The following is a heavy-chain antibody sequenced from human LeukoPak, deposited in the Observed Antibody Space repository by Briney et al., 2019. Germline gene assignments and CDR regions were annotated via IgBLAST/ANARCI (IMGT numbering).Heavy chain of an antibody. Sequence: GGSLRLSCAVSGFTVSTNSMSWVRQAPGKGLEWVAIIKPDGSEKYYVDSVKGRFTISRDNAENSLFLQMNGLRPEDTAVFYCARGQYTDGLSYWGQGTLVTVSS. CDR1: GFTVSTNS. V-gene: IGHV3-7*03. J-gene: IGHJ4*02. D-gene: IGHD5-24*01. CDR3: ARGQYTDGLSY. CDR2: IKPDGSEK.